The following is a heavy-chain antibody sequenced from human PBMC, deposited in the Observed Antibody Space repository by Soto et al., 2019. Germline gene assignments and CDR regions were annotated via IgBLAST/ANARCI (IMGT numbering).Heavy chain of an antibody. D-gene: IGHD1-7*01. V-gene: IGHV4-59*08. CDR2: IYYSGST. CDR1: GGSISSCY. CDR3: GRPSLFRYTSNFLNWFDP. Sequence: PSETLSLTCTVSGGSISSCYWSWIRQPPGKGLEWIGYIYYSGSTNYNPSLKSRVTISVDTSKNQFSLKLSSVTAADTAVYYCGRPSLFRYTSNFLNWFDPWGQGTLVTVSS. J-gene: IGHJ5*02.